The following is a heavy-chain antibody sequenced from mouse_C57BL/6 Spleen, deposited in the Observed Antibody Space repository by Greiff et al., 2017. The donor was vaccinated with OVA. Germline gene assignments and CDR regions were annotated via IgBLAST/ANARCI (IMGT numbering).Heavy chain of an antibody. CDR1: GFTFSSYT. D-gene: IGHD4-1*01. J-gene: IGHJ2*01. Sequence: EVKLVESGGGLVKPGGSLKLSCAASGFTFSSYTMSWVRQTPEKRLEWVANISGGGGNTYYPASVKGRFTISIDTAKNTLYLQMSSLRSEDTALYYCARVGGTGTWGYYFDYWGQGTTLTVSS. V-gene: IGHV5-9*01. CDR2: ISGGGGNT. CDR3: ARVGGTGTWGYYFDY.